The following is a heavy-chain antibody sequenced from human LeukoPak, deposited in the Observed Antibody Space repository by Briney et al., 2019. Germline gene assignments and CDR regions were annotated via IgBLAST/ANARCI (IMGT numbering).Heavy chain of an antibody. D-gene: IGHD2-15*01. CDR2: ISSSSSYI. J-gene: IGHJ6*03. V-gene: IGHV3-21*01. Sequence: GGSLRLSCAASGFTFSSYSMNWVRQAPGKGLDWVSSISSSSSYIYYADSVKGRFTISRDNAKNSLYLQMNSLRAEDTAVYYCAREAWYCSGGSCYSAHYMDVWGKGTTVTVSS. CDR1: GFTFSSYS. CDR3: AREAWYCSGGSCYSAHYMDV.